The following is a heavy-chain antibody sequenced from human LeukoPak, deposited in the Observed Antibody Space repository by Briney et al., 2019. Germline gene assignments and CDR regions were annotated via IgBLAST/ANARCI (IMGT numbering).Heavy chain of an antibody. CDR3: ARGRLELGYCSGGSCYLPDY. V-gene: IGHV1-69*06. CDR2: IIPIFGTA. D-gene: IGHD2-15*01. CDR1: GGTFSSYA. Sequence: PGASVKVSCKASGGTFSSYAISWVRQAPGQGLEWMGGIIPIFGTANYAQKFQGRVTITADKSTSTAYMELSSLRSEDTAVYYCARGRLELGYCSGGSCYLPDYWGQGTLVTVSS. J-gene: IGHJ4*02.